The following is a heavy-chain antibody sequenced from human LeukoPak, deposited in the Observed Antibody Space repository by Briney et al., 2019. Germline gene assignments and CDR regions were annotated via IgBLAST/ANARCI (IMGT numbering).Heavy chain of an antibody. V-gene: IGHV3-30*04. J-gene: IGHJ6*03. D-gene: IGHD3-3*01. Sequence: GGSLRLSCAASGFTFSNYAMHWVRQAPGKGLEWVAVISYGGSNKYYTDSVKGRFTISRDNSKNTLYLQMNSLRAEDTAVYYCARGPNYDFWSGYYKGYYYYMDVWGKGTTVTVSS. CDR3: ARGPNYDFWSGYYKGYYYYMDV. CDR1: GFTFSNYA. CDR2: ISYGGSNK.